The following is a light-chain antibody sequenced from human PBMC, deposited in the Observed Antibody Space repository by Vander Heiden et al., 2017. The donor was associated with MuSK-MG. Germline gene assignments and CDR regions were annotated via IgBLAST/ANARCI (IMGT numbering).Light chain of an antibody. V-gene: IGLV3-25*03. Sequence: SYELTQPPSVSVSPGQTARNTCSGDALPKQYAYWYQQKPGPAPVLVIYKDSERPSGIPERFSGSSSGTTVTLTISGVQAEDEADYYCQSADSSGTYVVFGGGTKLTVL. J-gene: IGLJ2*01. CDR3: QSADSSGTYVV. CDR1: ALPKQY. CDR2: KDS.